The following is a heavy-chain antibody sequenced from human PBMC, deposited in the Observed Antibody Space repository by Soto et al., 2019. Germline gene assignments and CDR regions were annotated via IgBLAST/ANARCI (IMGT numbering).Heavy chain of an antibody. D-gene: IGHD2-2*02. CDR1: GFTVSSYG. CDR3: ARDEGYCSSTSCYTGGWFDP. Sequence: QVQLVESGGGVVQPGRSLRLSCAASGFTVSSYGMHWVRQAPGKGLEWVAVIWYDGSNKYYADSVKGRFTISRDNSKNTLYLQMNSLRAEDTAVYYCARDEGYCSSTSCYTGGWFDPWGQGTLVTVSS. V-gene: IGHV3-33*01. J-gene: IGHJ5*02. CDR2: IWYDGSNK.